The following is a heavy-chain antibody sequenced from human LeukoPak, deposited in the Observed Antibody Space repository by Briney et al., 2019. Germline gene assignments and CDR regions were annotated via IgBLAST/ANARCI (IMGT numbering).Heavy chain of an antibody. CDR3: ARQVNYYDSSGYPVAAFDI. CDR1: GYTFTSYG. CDR2: ISAYNGNT. Sequence: ASVKVSCKASGYTFTSYGISWVRQAPGQGLEWMGWISAYNGNTNYAQKLQGRVTMTADTSTSTAYMELRSLRSDDTAVYYCARQVNYYDSSGYPVAAFDIWGQGTMVTVSS. J-gene: IGHJ3*02. D-gene: IGHD3-22*01. V-gene: IGHV1-18*01.